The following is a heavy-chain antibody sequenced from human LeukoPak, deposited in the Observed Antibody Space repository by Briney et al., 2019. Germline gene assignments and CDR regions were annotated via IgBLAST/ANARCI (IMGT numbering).Heavy chain of an antibody. V-gene: IGHV3-48*03. Sequence: GGSLRLSCAASGFTFSSYEMNWVRQAPGKGLEWVSYISSSGSTIYYADSVKGRFTISRDNAENSLYLQMNSLRAEDTAVYYCARYTTAGYSSGWYGPSFDYWGQGTLVTVSS. CDR1: GFTFSSYE. D-gene: IGHD6-19*01. J-gene: IGHJ4*02. CDR2: ISSSGSTI. CDR3: ARYTTAGYSSGWYGPSFDY.